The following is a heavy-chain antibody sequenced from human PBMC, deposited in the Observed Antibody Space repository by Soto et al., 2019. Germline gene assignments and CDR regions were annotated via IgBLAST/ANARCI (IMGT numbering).Heavy chain of an antibody. CDR1: GYTFTSYG. CDR2: ISAYNGNT. V-gene: IGHV1-18*01. CDR3: ARVPFYSSNGGYYYYYGMDV. D-gene: IGHD6-13*01. Sequence: GASVKVSCNASGYTFTSYGISWVRQAPGQGLEWMVWISAYNGNTNYAQKLQGRFTMTRDTSTSTAYMERRSLRSDDKAVYYCARVPFYSSNGGYYYYYGMDVWGQGTTVTVSS. J-gene: IGHJ6*02.